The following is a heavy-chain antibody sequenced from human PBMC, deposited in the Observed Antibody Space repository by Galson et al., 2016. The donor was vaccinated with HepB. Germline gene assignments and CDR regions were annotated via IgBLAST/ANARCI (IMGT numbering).Heavy chain of an antibody. CDR1: GFSFSSYA. J-gene: IGHJ5*02. CDR3: GRDVGP. V-gene: IGHV3-23*01. Sequence: SLRLSCAASGFSFSSYAMSWVRQAPGRGLEWVSGITSGGTTYYADSVKGRFTISRDSSKNTLFLQMNRLRVEDTAVYYCGRDVGPWGRGTLVTVSS. CDR2: ITSGGTT.